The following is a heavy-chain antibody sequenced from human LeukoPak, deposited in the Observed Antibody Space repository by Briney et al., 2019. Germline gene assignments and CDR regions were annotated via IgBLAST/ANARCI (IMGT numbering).Heavy chain of an antibody. CDR2: IYSGGST. Sequence: GGSLRLSCAASGFTVSSNYMSWVRQAPGKGLEWVSVIYSGGSTYYADSVKGRFTISRDNSKNTLYLQMNSLRAEDTAVYYCVKDGTVTTTYLFDYWGQGTLVTVSS. CDR1: GFTVSSNY. J-gene: IGHJ4*02. V-gene: IGHV3-66*01. D-gene: IGHD4-17*01. CDR3: VKDGTVTTTYLFDY.